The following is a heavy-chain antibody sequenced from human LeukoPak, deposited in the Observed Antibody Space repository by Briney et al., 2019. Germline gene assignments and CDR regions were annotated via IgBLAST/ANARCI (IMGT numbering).Heavy chain of an antibody. D-gene: IGHD1-1*01. V-gene: IGHV3-48*02. J-gene: IGHJ4*02. CDR2: IRTTADGAKYA. CDR1: GFSFTDYP. CDR3: ATDQRYAFDY. Sequence: PAGSLKLSCATSGFSFTDYPMNWVRQAPGKGLEWISNIRTTADGAKYAYYADSVKGRVTISRDDGKNTLYLHMNSLRDDDTAVYYCATDQRYAFDYWGQGILFTIFS.